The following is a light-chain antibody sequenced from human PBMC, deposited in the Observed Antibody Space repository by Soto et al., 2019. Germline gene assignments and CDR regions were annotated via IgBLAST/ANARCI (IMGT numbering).Light chain of an antibody. Sequence: AIQLTQSPPSLSASVGDRVTITCRASQGINTGIAWYQQKPGKSPKLLIYETCNLASGVSLRFSGTGYGTQFSLTIGGLQPEDFATYHCQQFSAYPLTFGGGTKVEIK. J-gene: IGKJ4*01. CDR2: ETC. V-gene: IGKV1-13*02. CDR3: QQFSAYPLT. CDR1: QGINTG.